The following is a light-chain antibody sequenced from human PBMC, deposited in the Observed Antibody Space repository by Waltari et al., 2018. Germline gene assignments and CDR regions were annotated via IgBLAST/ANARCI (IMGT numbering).Light chain of an antibody. Sequence: DIQMTQSPSSLSASAGDTVTITCRASQGISTYLNWYQQKPGKAPKRLIYAASSLERGAPSMLSVSGAETDFTLTINSLQPEDFATYDCLPYNSHPCTFGPGTKLDIK. CDR2: AAS. CDR1: QGISTY. J-gene: IGKJ3*01. V-gene: IGKV1-17*01. CDR3: LPYNSHPCT.